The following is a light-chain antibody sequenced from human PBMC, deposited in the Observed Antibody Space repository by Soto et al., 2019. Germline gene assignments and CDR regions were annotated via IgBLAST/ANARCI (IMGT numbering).Light chain of an antibody. CDR2: AAS. Sequence: DIQMTQSPSSLSASVGDTVTFTCRASQSISEYLNWYQQKPGKAPRLLIYAASNLDNGVPSRFSGSGSGTDFTLTISSLQPEDFATYYCQQSYSTHITFGQGTRLEIK. CDR1: QSISEY. J-gene: IGKJ5*01. V-gene: IGKV1-39*01. CDR3: QQSYSTHIT.